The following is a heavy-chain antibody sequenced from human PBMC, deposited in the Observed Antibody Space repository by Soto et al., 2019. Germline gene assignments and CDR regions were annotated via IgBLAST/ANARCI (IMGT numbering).Heavy chain of an antibody. CDR3: ARERPGSAFDI. Sequence: EVQLVESGGGLVKPGGSLRLSCAASGFTFSSYSMNWVRQAPGKGLEWVSSITSSSAYIYYADSVKGRFTISRDDAENSLYLQMNRLRAEDTAVYYCARERPGSAFDIWGQGTMVTVSS. J-gene: IGHJ3*02. V-gene: IGHV3-21*06. CDR1: GFTFSSYS. D-gene: IGHD1-1*01. CDR2: ITSSSAYI.